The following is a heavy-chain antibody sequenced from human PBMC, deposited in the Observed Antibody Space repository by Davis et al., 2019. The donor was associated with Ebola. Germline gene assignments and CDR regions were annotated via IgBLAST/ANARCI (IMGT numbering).Heavy chain of an antibody. Sequence: MPSETLSLTCTVSGGSFSTYYWGWIRQPPGKALEWIGCIYYSGSTYYNPSLKSRVTISVDTSKNQFSLKLSSVTAADTAVYYCATLAARGYYYGMDVWGQGTTVTVSS. CDR1: GGSFSTYY. J-gene: IGHJ6*02. CDR2: IYYSGST. D-gene: IGHD6-6*01. CDR3: ATLAARGYYYGMDV. V-gene: IGHV4-39*01.